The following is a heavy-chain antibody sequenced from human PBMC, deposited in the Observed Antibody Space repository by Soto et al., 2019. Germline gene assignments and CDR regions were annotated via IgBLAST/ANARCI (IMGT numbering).Heavy chain of an antibody. CDR2: INSDGSYI. D-gene: IGHD2-15*01. V-gene: IGHV3-74*01. CDR1: EFSFSSSW. J-gene: IGHJ4*02. Sequence: SLRLSCVVSEFSFSSSWMHWVRQGPGKGLVWVSRINSDGSYINYADSVKGRFTTSRDNAKNMLYLQMNSLRAEDTALYYCVTGWSEYWGQGALVTVSS. CDR3: VTGWSEY.